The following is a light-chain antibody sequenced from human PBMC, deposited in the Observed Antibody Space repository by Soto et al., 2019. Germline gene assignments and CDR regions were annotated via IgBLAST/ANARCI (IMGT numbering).Light chain of an antibody. CDR1: KNDIGVYDF. J-gene: IGLJ1*01. Sequence: QSVLTQPPSASGSPGQSVTISCTGTKNDIGVYDFVSLYQHHPGKAPRLIIYEVVQRPSGVPDRFSGSKSGNTASLTVSGLQDADEADYFCKSYAGSNTYVFGSGTKLTVL. V-gene: IGLV2-8*01. CDR2: EVV. CDR3: KSYAGSNTYV.